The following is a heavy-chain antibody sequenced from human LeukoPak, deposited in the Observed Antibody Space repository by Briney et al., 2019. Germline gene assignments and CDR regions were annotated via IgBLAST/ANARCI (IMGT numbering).Heavy chain of an antibody. V-gene: IGHV3-23*01. CDR1: GFTVSSNY. D-gene: IGHD6-13*01. J-gene: IGHJ5*02. CDR3: AKWGIAAAGTGWFDP. Sequence: GGSLRLSCAASGFTVSSNYMSWVRQAPGKGLEWVSAISGSGGSTYYADSVKGRFTISRDNSKNTLYLQMNSLRAEDTAVYYCAKWGIAAAGTGWFDPWGQGTLVTVSS. CDR2: ISGSGGST.